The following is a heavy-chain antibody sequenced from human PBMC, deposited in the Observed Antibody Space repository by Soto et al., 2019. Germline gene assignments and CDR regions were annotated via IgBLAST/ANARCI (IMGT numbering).Heavy chain of an antibody. Sequence: PGASVSPSCAATGVSFSCYSMGSDRQAPGLVLARVSDIMDSGGSTYYADSVKGRFTISRDNSKSTLYLQMNSLRAEDTALYYCAKGRSYYYYYGVDVWGQGTTVTVSS. CDR1: GVSFSCYS. V-gene: IGHV3-23*01. J-gene: IGHJ6*02. CDR3: AKGRSYYYYYGVDV. CDR2: IMDSGGST.